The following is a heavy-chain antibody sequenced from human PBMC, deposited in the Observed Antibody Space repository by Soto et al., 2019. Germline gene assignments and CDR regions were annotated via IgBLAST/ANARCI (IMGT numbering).Heavy chain of an antibody. J-gene: IGHJ6*02. V-gene: IGHV1-69*01. D-gene: IGHD1-1*01. CDR1: GDKFSTYA. Sequence: QVQLVQSGAEVGKPGSSVRVACKASGDKFSTYAINWVRQVPGQGLEWLGGIITFFGAAMYAQKFQGRVTITADESATTAYMELSSLRSEDTAVYYCARGGKERFRGSGMDVWGQGTTVTVSS. CDR3: ARGGKERFRGSGMDV. CDR2: IITFFGAA.